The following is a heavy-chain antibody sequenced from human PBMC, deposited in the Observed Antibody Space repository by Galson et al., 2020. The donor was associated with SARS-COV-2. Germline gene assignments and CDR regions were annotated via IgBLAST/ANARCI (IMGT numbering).Heavy chain of an antibody. J-gene: IGHJ6*02. D-gene: IGHD3-16*01. V-gene: IGHV4-59*08. CDR3: ARHRGRPTPTFYYYFYGMDV. CDR1: GGSISSYY. CDR2: IYYMGST. Sequence: SETLSLTCIVSGGSISSYYWSWIRQPPGKGLEWIGYIYYMGSTNYNPSLKSRVTISLDTSKSQFSLKLSSVTAADTAVYYCARHRGRPTPTFYYYFYGMDVWGQGTTVTVSS.